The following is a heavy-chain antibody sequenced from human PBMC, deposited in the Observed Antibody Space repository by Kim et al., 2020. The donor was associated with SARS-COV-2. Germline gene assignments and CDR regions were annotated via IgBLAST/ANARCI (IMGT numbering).Heavy chain of an antibody. J-gene: IGHJ4*02. CDR2: INAGNGNT. Sequence: ASVKVSCKASGYTFTSYAMHWVRQAPGQRLEWMGWINAGNGNTKYSQKFQGRVTITRDTSASTAYMELSSLRSEDTAVYYCARDLTGVTTRPGHFDYWGQGTLVTVSS. CDR1: GYTFTSYA. CDR3: ARDLTGVTTRPGHFDY. D-gene: IGHD4-17*01. V-gene: IGHV1-3*01.